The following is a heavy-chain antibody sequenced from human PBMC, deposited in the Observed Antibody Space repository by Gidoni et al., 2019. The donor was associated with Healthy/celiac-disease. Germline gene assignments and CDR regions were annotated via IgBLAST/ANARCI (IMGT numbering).Heavy chain of an antibody. V-gene: IGHV3-9*01. J-gene: IGHJ4*02. Sequence: EVQLVESGGGLVPHGRSLRLSCAASGVTLDDYGMHWVRQAPGKGLEWVSGISWNSGSIGYADSVKGRFTISRDNAKNSLYLQMNSLRAEDTALYYCAKDTVDTAMGLFDYWGQGTLVTVSS. CDR1: GVTLDDYG. CDR2: ISWNSGSI. D-gene: IGHD5-18*01. CDR3: AKDTVDTAMGLFDY.